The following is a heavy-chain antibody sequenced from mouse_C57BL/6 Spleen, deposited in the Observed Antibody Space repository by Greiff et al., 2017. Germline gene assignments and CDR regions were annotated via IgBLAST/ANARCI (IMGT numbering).Heavy chain of an antibody. CDR2: ISDGGSYT. J-gene: IGHJ2*01. Sequence: EVKVVESGGGLVKPGGSLKLSCAASGFTFSSYAMSWVRQTPEKRLEWVATISDGGSYTYYPDNVKGRFTISRDNAKNNLYLQMSHLKSEDTAMYYCARDPRGLYYFDYWGQGTTLTVSS. CDR3: ARDPRGLYYFDY. D-gene: IGHD6-1*01. CDR1: GFTFSSYA. V-gene: IGHV5-4*01.